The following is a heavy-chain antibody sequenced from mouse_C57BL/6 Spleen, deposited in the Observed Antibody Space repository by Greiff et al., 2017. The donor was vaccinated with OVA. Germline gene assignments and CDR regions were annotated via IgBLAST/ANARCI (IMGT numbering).Heavy chain of an antibody. CDR1: GFTFSSYA. CDR2: ISDGGSYT. CDR3: ADYSNPWFAY. D-gene: IGHD2-5*01. V-gene: IGHV5-4*03. Sequence: EVKLMESGGGLVKPGGSLKLSCAASGFTFSSYAMSWVRQTPEKRLEWVATISDGGSYTYYPDNVKGRFTISRDNAKNNLYLQMSHLKSEDTAMYYCADYSNPWFAYWGQGTLVTVSA. J-gene: IGHJ3*01.